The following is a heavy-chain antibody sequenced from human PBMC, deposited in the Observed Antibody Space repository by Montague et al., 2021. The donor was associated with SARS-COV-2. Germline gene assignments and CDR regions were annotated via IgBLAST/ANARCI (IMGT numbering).Heavy chain of an antibody. CDR1: GESVSGFY. V-gene: IGHV4-34*01. CDR3: AREPFYQDTARWNWFEF. J-gene: IGHJ5*01. CDR2: INHNRIT. Sequence: SETLSLTCAVYGESVSGFYWSWIRQSPGKGLEWIGDINHNRITSYNPSLKSRVVVSVDPSKNQFSLNLKSVTAADTAVYYCAREPFYQDTARWNWFEFWSQGTPVIVSS. D-gene: IGHD4-23*01.